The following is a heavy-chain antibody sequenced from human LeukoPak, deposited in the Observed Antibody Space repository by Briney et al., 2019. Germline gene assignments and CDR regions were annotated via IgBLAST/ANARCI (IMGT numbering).Heavy chain of an antibody. Sequence: GGSLRLSCAASGFTFSSYGMHWVRQAPGKGLEWVAVIWYDGSNKYYVDSVKGRFTISRDNSKNTLYLQMNSLRAEDTAVYYCARENGDYDDAFDIWGQGTMVTVSS. CDR2: IWYDGSNK. V-gene: IGHV3-33*01. CDR1: GFTFSSYG. CDR3: ARENGDYDDAFDI. J-gene: IGHJ3*02. D-gene: IGHD4-17*01.